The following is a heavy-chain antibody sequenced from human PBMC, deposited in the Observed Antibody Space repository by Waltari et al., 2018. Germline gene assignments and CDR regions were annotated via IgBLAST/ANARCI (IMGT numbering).Heavy chain of an antibody. D-gene: IGHD6-13*01. J-gene: IGHJ6*02. CDR1: GGSISSHY. V-gene: IGHV4-59*11. CDR2: IYYSGST. Sequence: QVQLQESDPGLVKPSETLSLTCTVSGGSISSHYWSWIRQPPGKGLEWIGYIYYSGSTNYNPSLKSRGTISVDTSKNQFSRKLSSVTAADTAVYYCARDSSSSPVGMDVWGQGTTVTVSS. CDR3: ARDSSSSPVGMDV.